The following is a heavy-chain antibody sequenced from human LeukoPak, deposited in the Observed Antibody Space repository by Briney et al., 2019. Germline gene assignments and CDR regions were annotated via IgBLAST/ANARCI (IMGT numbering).Heavy chain of an antibody. CDR1: GFTFSSYW. CDR2: INSDGSST. V-gene: IGHV3-74*01. D-gene: IGHD3-3*01. CDR3: ARVYRHYDFWSGYLYLDY. J-gene: IGHJ4*02. Sequence: GESLRLSCAASGFTFSSYWMHWVRQAPGKGLVWVSRINSDGSSTSYADSVKGRFTISRDNAKNTLYLQMNSLRAEDTAVYYCARVYRHYDFWSGYLYLDYWGQGTLVTVSS.